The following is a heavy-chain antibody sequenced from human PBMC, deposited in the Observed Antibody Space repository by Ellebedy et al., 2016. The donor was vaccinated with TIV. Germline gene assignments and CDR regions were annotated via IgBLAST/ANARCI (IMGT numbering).Heavy chain of an antibody. CDR3: ASMVPFDY. V-gene: IGHV3-74*01. Sequence: GESLKISCAASGFTFSDHYMHWVRQAPGKGLVWVSRINSDGSSTNYADSGKGRFTISRDNAKNTLYLQMNSLRAEDTAVYYCASMVPFDYWGQGTLVTVSS. CDR2: INSDGSST. D-gene: IGHD3-10*01. CDR1: GFTFSDHY. J-gene: IGHJ4*02.